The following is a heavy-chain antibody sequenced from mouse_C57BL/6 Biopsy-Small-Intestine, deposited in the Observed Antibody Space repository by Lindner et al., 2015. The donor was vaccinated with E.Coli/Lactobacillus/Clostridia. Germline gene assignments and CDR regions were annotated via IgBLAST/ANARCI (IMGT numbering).Heavy chain of an antibody. Sequence: VQLQESGAELMKPGASVNLSCKASGYTFTAYWIEWIKQRPGHGLEWIGEILPGSGYSNYNEKFKGKATFTVDKSSNTIYMQLSSLTTEDSAIYYCARRRRDYAMDYWGQGTSVTVSS. V-gene: IGHV1-9*01. CDR2: ILPGSGYS. CDR3: ARRRRDYAMDY. CDR1: GYTFTAYW. J-gene: IGHJ4*01.